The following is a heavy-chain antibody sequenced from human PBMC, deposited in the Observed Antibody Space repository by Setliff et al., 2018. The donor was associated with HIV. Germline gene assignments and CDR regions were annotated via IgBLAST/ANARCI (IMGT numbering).Heavy chain of an antibody. D-gene: IGHD3-10*01. J-gene: IGHJ4*02. CDR2: INHSGST. V-gene: IGHV4-34*01. CDR1: GGSFSGYY. Sequence: PSETLSLTCAVYGGSFSGYYWSWIRQPPGKGLEWIGEINHSGSTNYNPSLKSRVTISVDTSKNQFSLKLSSVTAADTAVYYCAKGESVGSGTVSLDYWGQGKLVTVSS. CDR3: AKGESVGSGTVSLDY.